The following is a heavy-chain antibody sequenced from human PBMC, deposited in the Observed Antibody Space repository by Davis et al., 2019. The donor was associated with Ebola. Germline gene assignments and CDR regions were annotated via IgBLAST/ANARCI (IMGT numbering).Heavy chain of an antibody. CDR3: ARDYGSGSYGY. CDR2: MNPSGGST. V-gene: IGHV1-46*01. Sequence: ASVKVSCKASGYTFTNYDVNWVRQATGQGLEWMGIMNPSGGSTTYAQKFQGRVTMTRDTSTSTLYMELSSLRSEDTAVYYCARDYGSGSYGYWGQGTLVTVSS. CDR1: GYTFTNYD. D-gene: IGHD3-10*01. J-gene: IGHJ4*02.